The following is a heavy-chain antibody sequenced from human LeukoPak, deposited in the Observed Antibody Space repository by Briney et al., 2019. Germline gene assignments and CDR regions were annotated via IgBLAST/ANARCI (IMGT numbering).Heavy chain of an antibody. D-gene: IGHD1-26*01. CDR3: AKEYSGSYYY. J-gene: IGHJ4*02. CDR1: GFTFSSYG. V-gene: IGHV3-30*02. CDR2: IRYDRRNQ. Sequence: GGSLRLSCAASGFTFSSYGMHWVRQAPGKGLEWVAFIRYDRRNQYYADSVKGRFTISRDNSKNTLYLQMNSLRAEDTAVYYCAKEYSGSYYYWGQGTLVTVSS.